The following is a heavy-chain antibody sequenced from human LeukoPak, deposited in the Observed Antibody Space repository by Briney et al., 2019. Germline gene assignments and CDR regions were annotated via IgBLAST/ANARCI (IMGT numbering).Heavy chain of an antibody. Sequence: PGGSLRLSCAASGFTFSSYSMNWVRQAPGKGLEWVSYISSSSSTIYYADSVKGRFTISRDNAKNSLYLQMNSLRAEDTAVYYCARDERYYGSGSYDYWGQGTLVTVSS. CDR1: GFTFSSYS. CDR2: ISSSSSTI. CDR3: ARDERYYGSGSYDY. D-gene: IGHD3-10*01. J-gene: IGHJ4*02. V-gene: IGHV3-48*01.